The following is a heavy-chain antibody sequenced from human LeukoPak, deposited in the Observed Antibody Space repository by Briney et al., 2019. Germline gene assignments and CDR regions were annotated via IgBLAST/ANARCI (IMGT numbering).Heavy chain of an antibody. Sequence: SETLSLTCTVSGGSISSDYWSWLRQPPGKGLEWIGYIYYNGRTSYDPSLESRVTISLDTSKNQFSLKLRSVTAADTAVYYCTSHGYSGYDHPTWRQGTLVTVSS. V-gene: IGHV4-59*08. CDR1: GGSISSDY. CDR2: IYYNGRT. J-gene: IGHJ4*02. D-gene: IGHD5-12*01. CDR3: TSHGYSGYDHPT.